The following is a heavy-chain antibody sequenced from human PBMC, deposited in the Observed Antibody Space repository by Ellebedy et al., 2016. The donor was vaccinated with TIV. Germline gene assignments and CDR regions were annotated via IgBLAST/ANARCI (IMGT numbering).Heavy chain of an antibody. CDR3: AKDLRSPGSYNYGMDV. V-gene: IGHV3-30*02. CDR1: GFTFTSFG. CDR2: IRYDGSNE. Sequence: PGGSLRLSCAASGFTFTSFGMHWVRQPPGKGLEWVPFIRYDGSNEYYADSVKGRCTTSRDHAKSTLYLQMNSLRAEDTAVYYCAKDLRSPGSYNYGMDVWGQGTTVIVSS. J-gene: IGHJ6*02. D-gene: IGHD3-10*01.